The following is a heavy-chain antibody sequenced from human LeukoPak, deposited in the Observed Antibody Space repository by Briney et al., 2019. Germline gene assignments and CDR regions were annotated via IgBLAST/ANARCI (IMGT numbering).Heavy chain of an antibody. CDR1: GFTFSSYE. V-gene: IGHV3-23*01. D-gene: IGHD6-19*01. J-gene: IGHJ4*02. CDR3: AKDGDPYSSGWYTYDY. Sequence: GGSLRLSCAASGFTFSSYEMNWVRQAPGKGLEWVSAISGSGGSTYYADSVKGRFTISRDNSKNTLYLQMNSLRAEDTAVYYCAKDGDPYSSGWYTYDYWGQGTLVTVSS. CDR2: ISGSGGST.